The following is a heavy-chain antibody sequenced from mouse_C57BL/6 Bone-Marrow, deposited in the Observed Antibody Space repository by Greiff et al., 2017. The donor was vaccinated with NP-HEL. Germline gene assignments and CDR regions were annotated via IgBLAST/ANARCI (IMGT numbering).Heavy chain of an antibody. V-gene: IGHV5-12*01. CDR1: GFTFSDYY. CDR3: ARELGGYPAWFAY. D-gene: IGHD2-2*01. CDR2: ISNGGGST. Sequence: EVKLQESGGGLVQPGGSLKLSCAASGFTFSDYYMYWVRQTPEKRLEWVAYISNGGGSTYYPDTVKGRFTISRDNAKYTLYLQMSRLKSEDTAMYYCARELGGYPAWFAYWGQGTLVTVSA. J-gene: IGHJ3*01.